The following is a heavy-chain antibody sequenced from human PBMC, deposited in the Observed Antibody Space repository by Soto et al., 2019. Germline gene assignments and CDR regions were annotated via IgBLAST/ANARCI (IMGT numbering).Heavy chain of an antibody. D-gene: IGHD6-13*01. Sequence: QVQLVQSGAEVKKPGASVKLSCRTSGYTFTLYYIHWVRQAPGQGLEWLAIINPASGSTNYAQDFQGRVTLTMDTSTTTVYMELSGLRAEDTAIFYCARDLAAGDHWGQGTLVTVSS. CDR3: ARDLAAGDH. V-gene: IGHV1-46*01. CDR1: GYTFTLYY. CDR2: INPASGST. J-gene: IGHJ4*02.